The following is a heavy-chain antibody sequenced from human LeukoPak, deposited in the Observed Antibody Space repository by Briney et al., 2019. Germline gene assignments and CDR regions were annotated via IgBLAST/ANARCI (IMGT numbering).Heavy chain of an antibody. CDR2: INPSSGTT. J-gene: IGHJ5*01. D-gene: IGHD6-13*01. CDR3: ARDYTGGGSSWSDNWFDP. Sequence: GASVKVSCKASGYTFTSYYLHWVRQAPGQGLEWVGIINPSSGTTTYAQNFQGRVTMTRDTSTTTVYMALNSLRSDDTAMYYCARDYTGGGSSWSDNWFDPWGQGTLVTVSS. CDR1: GYTFTSYY. V-gene: IGHV1-46*01.